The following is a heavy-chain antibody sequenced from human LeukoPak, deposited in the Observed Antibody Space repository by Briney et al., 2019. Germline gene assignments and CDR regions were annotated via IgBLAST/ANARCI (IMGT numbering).Heavy chain of an antibody. D-gene: IGHD5-18*01. CDR1: GGTLCSYA. J-gene: IGHJ4*02. V-gene: IGHV1-69*04. CDR2: IIPILGIA. CDR3: ASPLPIQQEPDHLPLDY. Sequence: GSSVKVSCKASGGTLCSYAISWVRQAPGQGLEWMGRIIPILGIANYAQKFQGRVTITADKSTSTAYMELSSLRSEDTAVYYCASPLPIQQEPDHLPLDYWGQGTLVTVSS.